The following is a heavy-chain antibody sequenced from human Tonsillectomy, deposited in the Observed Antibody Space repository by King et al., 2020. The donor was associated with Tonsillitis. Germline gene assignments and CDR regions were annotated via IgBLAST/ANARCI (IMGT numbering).Heavy chain of an antibody. CDR3: VRECASSTCWGAMDV. CDR2: IDSSGTYK. D-gene: IGHD2-2*01. V-gene: IGHV3-21*01. Sequence: VQLVESGGGLVKPGDSLRLSCAASGFIFGDSTMNWVRQAPGKGLEWVSYIDSSGTYKKYVDSVKGRFTISRDDAKNSLYLEMNRLRTEDTAVYYCVRECASSTCWGAMDVWGPGTTVIVSS. CDR1: GFIFGDST. J-gene: IGHJ6*02.